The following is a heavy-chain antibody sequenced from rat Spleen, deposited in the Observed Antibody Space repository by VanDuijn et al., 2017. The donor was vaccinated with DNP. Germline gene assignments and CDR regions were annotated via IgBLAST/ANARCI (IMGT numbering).Heavy chain of an antibody. CDR2: IIYDGSRT. J-gene: IGHJ2*01. D-gene: IGHD1-8*01. V-gene: IGHV5S10*01. CDR1: GFTFSNYY. Sequence: EVQLVESGGGLVQPGRSLKLSCAASGFTFSNYYMAWVRQAPKKGLEWVATIIYDGSRTSYRDSVKGRFTISRDNAKTTLYLQMDSLRSEDTATYYCTTDNYSAPCDYWGQGVMVTVSS. CDR3: TTDNYSAPCDY.